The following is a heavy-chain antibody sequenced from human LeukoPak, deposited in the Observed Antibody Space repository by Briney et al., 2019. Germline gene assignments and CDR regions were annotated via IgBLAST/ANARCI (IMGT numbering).Heavy chain of an antibody. CDR2: IYPGDSDT. D-gene: IGHD6-13*01. Sequence: GESLRVSCKGSGYSFTSYWIGWVRQMPGKGLEWMGIIYPGDSDTRYSPSFQGQVTISADKSISTAYLQWSSLKASDTAMYYCATHHDSSSWHSFDYWGQGTLVTVSS. CDR1: GYSFTSYW. V-gene: IGHV5-51*01. J-gene: IGHJ4*02. CDR3: ATHHDSSSWHSFDY.